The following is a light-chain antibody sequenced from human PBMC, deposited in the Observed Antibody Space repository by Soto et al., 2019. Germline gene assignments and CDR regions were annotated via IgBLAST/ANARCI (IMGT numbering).Light chain of an antibody. J-gene: IGKJ4*01. V-gene: IGKV1-39*01. CDR2: AAS. Sequence: DIQMTQSPSSLSAAIGARVSISCRASQSIGNYLNWYQQKPGKAPKLLIYAASSLQSGVPSRFSGSGSGTDFTLTISSLQPEDFATYYCQQANSFPLTFGGGTKVEIK. CDR3: QQANSFPLT. CDR1: QSIGNY.